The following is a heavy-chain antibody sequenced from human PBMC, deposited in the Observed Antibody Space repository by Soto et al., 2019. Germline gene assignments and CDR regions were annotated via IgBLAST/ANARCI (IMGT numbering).Heavy chain of an antibody. D-gene: IGHD2-15*01. V-gene: IGHV1-69*12. CDR2: IIPIFGTA. Sequence: QVQLVQSGAEVKKPGSSVKVSCKASGGTFSSYAISWVRQAPGQGLEWMGGIIPIFGTANYAQKFQGRVTITADESTSTAYMELSSLRSDDTAVYYCARDRYCSGGSCYLPLDVWGQGTTVTVSS. CDR3: ARDRYCSGGSCYLPLDV. CDR1: GGTFSSYA. J-gene: IGHJ6*02.